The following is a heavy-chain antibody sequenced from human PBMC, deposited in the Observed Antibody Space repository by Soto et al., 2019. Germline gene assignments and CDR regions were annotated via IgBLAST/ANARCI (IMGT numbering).Heavy chain of an antibody. D-gene: IGHD2-21*02. J-gene: IGHJ6*02. CDR2: IYLGDDK. Sequence: QITLKESGPTLVKPTQTLTLTCNFPGFSLSTSGMCVGWNRQPPGQALAWLALIYLGDDKRYSPSLKSRLTLTKDTSKHQVVLTMTNMDPVDTATYYCAHSRCGGDCLQSYSSHYYYGMDVWGQGTTVTVSS. CDR1: GFSLSTSGMC. CDR3: AHSRCGGDCLQSYSSHYYYGMDV. V-gene: IGHV2-5*02.